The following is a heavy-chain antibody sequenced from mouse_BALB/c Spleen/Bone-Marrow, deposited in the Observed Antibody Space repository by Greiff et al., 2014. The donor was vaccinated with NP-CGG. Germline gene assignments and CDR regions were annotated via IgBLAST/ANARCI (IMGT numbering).Heavy chain of an antibody. D-gene: IGHD2-3*01. Sequence: EVQLVESGGGLVQPGGSLKPSCATSGFTFSDYYMYWVRQTPEKRLEWVAYISNGGGSTYYPDTVKGRFTISRDNAKNTLYLQMSRLKSEDTAMYYCARRGWYYAMDYWGQGTSVTVSS. CDR3: ARRGWYYAMDY. J-gene: IGHJ4*01. V-gene: IGHV5-12*02. CDR2: ISNGGGST. CDR1: GFTFSDYY.